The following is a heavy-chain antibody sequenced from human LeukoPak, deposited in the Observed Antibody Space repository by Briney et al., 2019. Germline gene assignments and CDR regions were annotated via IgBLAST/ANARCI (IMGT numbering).Heavy chain of an antibody. CDR1: GGSISSSSYY. CDR2: IYYSGST. Sequence: SETLSLTCTVSGGSISSSSYYWGWIRQPPGKGLEWIGSIYYSGSTYYNPSLKSRVTISVDTSKNQFSLKLSSVTAADTAVYCCARDLGTMIVVSKHSDAFDIWGQGTMVTVSS. J-gene: IGHJ3*02. CDR3: ARDLGTMIVVSKHSDAFDI. V-gene: IGHV4-39*07. D-gene: IGHD3-22*01.